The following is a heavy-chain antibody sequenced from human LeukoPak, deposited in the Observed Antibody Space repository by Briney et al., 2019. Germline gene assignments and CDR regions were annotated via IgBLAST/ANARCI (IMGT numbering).Heavy chain of an antibody. J-gene: IGHJ4*02. CDR2: ISGSAFDT. Sequence: GGSLRLSCAASGFPFSSYAVSWVRQAPGKGLEWVSAISGSAFDTFYADSVKGRFTISRDNSKNTLYLQMNSLRAEDTAVYYCAKAGGLYFDYWGQGTLVTVSS. D-gene: IGHD3-10*01. CDR3: AKAGGLYFDY. V-gene: IGHV3-23*01. CDR1: GFPFSSYA.